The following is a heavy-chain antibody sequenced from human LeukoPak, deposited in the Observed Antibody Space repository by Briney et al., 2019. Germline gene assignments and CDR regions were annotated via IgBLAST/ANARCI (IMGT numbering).Heavy chain of an antibody. CDR2: IYYSGST. J-gene: IGHJ4*02. CDR1: GGSISSYY. V-gene: IGHV4-59*01. CDR3: AREVGYCSGGSCYSYFDY. Sequence: SETLSLTCTVSGGSISSYYWSWIRQPPGKGLEWIGYIYYSGSTNYNASLTNRVSISVDTSKNQFSLKLSSVTAADTAVYYCAREVGYCSGGSCYSYFDYWGQGTLVTVSS. D-gene: IGHD2-15*01.